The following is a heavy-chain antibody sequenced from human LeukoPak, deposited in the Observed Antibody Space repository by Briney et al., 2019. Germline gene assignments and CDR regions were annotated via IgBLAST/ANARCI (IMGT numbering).Heavy chain of an antibody. CDR3: ARGLGYCSGGSCYPGWFDP. CDR1: GGSFSGYY. Sequence: SETLSLTCAVDGGSFSGYYWSWIRQPPGKGLEWIGEINHSGSTNYNPSLKSRVTISVDTSKNQFSLKLSSVTAADTAVYYCARGLGYCSGGSCYPGWFDPWGQGTLVTVSS. D-gene: IGHD2-15*01. V-gene: IGHV4-34*01. J-gene: IGHJ5*02. CDR2: INHSGST.